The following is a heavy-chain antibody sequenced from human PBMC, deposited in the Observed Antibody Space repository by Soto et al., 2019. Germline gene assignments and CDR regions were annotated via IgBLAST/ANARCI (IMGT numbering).Heavy chain of an antibody. Sequence: QVQLVQSGAEVKKPGSSVKVSCKASGGTFSSYAISWVRQAPGQGLEWMGGIIPIFGTANYAQKFQGRVTITADESTSTAYMELSSLRSEDTAVYYCARVGERTEIQLWSAFDYWGQGTLVTVSS. D-gene: IGHD5-18*01. CDR3: ARVGERTEIQLWSAFDY. CDR2: IIPIFGTA. J-gene: IGHJ4*02. CDR1: GGTFSSYA. V-gene: IGHV1-69*01.